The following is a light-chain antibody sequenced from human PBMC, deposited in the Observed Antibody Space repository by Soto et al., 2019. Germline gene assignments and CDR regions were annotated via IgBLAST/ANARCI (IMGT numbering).Light chain of an antibody. CDR1: QTVYNN. V-gene: IGKV3-15*01. CDR2: GAS. CDR3: QQYNNWPLT. Sequence: EIVMTQSPATLSVSPGEKATLSCRASQTVYNNLAWYQQKPGQAPRLLIYGASARATGIPARFSGSGSGTEFTLTISSLQSEDFVDYYCQQYNNWPLTFGGGTKVEIK. J-gene: IGKJ4*01.